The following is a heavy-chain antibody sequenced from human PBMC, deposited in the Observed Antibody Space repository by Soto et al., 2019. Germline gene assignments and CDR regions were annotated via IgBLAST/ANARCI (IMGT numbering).Heavy chain of an antibody. D-gene: IGHD2-21*01. J-gene: IGHJ4*02. Sequence: QITLKESGPPVVRPTQTLTLTCTFSGFSLNTRGVGVGWIRQPPGKALEWLGFIYWDDDKRYSPSLKTRVTITQDPSGNQTALTRTNIDPVDTATYYCAQRRVAPNTAHVDYGGKGSLVTVSS. CDR1: GFSLNTRGVG. CDR3: AQRRVAPNTAHVDY. V-gene: IGHV2-5*02. CDR2: IYWDDDK.